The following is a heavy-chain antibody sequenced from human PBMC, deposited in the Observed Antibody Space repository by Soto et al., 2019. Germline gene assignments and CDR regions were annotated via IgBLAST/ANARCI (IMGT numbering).Heavy chain of an antibody. CDR2: IYHSGST. V-gene: IGHV4-4*02. D-gene: IGHD3-3*01. CDR1: GGSISSSNW. CDR3: GRRGVENVFWSGYWDYYYYGMDV. Sequence: PSETLSLTCAVSGGSISSSNWWSWVRQPPGKGLEWIGEIYHSGSTNYNPSLKSRVTISVDKSKNQFSLKLSSVTAADTAVYYWGRRGVENVFWSGYWDYYYYGMDVWGQGTTVTVSS. J-gene: IGHJ6*02.